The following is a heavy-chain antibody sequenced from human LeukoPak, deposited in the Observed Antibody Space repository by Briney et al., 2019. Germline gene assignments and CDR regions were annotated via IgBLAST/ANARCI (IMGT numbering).Heavy chain of an antibody. D-gene: IGHD3-22*01. Sequence: ASVKVSCKVSGGAFSRYAISWVRQAPGQGLEWMGGIIPIFGTANYAQKFQGRVTITADESTSTAYMELSSLRSEDTAVYYCASSRPKYYYDSSGYYLGYWGQGTLVTVSS. V-gene: IGHV1-69*13. CDR2: IIPIFGTA. CDR1: GGAFSRYA. CDR3: ASSRPKYYYDSSGYYLGY. J-gene: IGHJ4*02.